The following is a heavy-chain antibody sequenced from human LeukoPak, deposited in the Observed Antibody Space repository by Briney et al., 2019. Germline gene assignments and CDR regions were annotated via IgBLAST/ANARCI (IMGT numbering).Heavy chain of an antibody. CDR3: AKDAAGPEY. CDR1: GLTFSDYS. D-gene: IGHD6-13*01. CDR2: ISAGGGST. V-gene: IGHV3-23*01. J-gene: IGHJ4*02. Sequence: AGGSLRLSCAASGLTFSDYSMTWVRQAPGKGLFWVSGISAGGGSTYYADSVKGRFTISRDNSRNTLYLQMNSLRAEDTAVYHCAKDAAGPEYWGQGTLVTVSS.